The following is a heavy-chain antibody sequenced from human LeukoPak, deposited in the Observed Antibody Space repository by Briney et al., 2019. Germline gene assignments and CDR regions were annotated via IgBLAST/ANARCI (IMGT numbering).Heavy chain of an antibody. V-gene: IGHV3-23*01. CDR2: ISGSGGST. J-gene: IGHJ4*02. Sequence: GGSLRLSCAASGFTFSSYAMSWVRQPPGKGLEWVSAISGSGGSTYYADSVKGRFTISRHNSKNTLYLQMNSLRAEDTAVYYCAKDHGAENDYGDYEMIPVERAHYYFDYWGQGTLVTVSS. CDR1: GFTFSSYA. CDR3: AKDHGAENDYGDYEMIPVERAHYYFDY. D-gene: IGHD4-17*01.